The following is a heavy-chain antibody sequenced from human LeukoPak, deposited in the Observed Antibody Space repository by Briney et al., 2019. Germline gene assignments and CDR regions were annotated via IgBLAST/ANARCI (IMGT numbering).Heavy chain of an antibody. D-gene: IGHD2-2*01. J-gene: IGHJ4*02. V-gene: IGHV3-7*01. CDR3: ARDRSRFYY. Sequence: QSGGSLRLSRAASGLTFSNYWMSWVRQAPGKGLEWVANIKEDGNEKYYVDSVKGRFTISRDNAKKSLYLQMNSLRAEDTAVYYCARDRSRFYYWGQGTPVTVSS. CDR1: GLTFSNYW. CDR2: IKEDGNEK.